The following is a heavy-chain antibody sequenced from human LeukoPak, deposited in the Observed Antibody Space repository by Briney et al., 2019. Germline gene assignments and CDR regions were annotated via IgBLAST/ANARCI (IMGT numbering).Heavy chain of an antibody. CDR3: AKDLRVIVVTYYMDV. V-gene: IGHV3-23*01. J-gene: IGHJ6*03. Sequence: GGSLRLSCAASGFTFNSYAMTWVRQAPGKGLERVSSISGNGGSTYYTDSVKGRFTISRDNSKNTLYLQMNSLRAEDTAAYYCAKDLRVIVVTYYMDVWGKGTTVTVSS. CDR1: GFTFNSYA. CDR2: ISGNGGST. D-gene: IGHD2-2*01.